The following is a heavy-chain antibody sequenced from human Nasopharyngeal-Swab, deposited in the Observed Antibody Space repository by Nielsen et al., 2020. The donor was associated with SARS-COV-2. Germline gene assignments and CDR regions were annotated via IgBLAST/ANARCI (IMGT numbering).Heavy chain of an antibody. D-gene: IGHD7-27*01. CDR1: GYTFTGHY. Sequence: ASVKVSCKASGYTFTGHYIHWVRQAPGQGLEWMGWMNPKSGVTSYAQKFQGRVTMTWDTSTSTAYMELSRLRSDDTAVYYCARDATGDEYFDYWGQGTLVTVSS. CDR2: MNPKSGVT. J-gene: IGHJ4*02. V-gene: IGHV1-2*02. CDR3: ARDATGDEYFDY.